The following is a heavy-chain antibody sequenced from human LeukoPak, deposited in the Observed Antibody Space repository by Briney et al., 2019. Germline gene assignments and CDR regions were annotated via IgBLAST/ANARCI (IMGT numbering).Heavy chain of an antibody. J-gene: IGHJ3*02. CDR3: ARGGSGYPGWRAFDAFDT. Sequence: SETLSLTCTVSGGSISSYYWSWIRQPPGKGLEWIGYIYYSGSTNYNPSLKSRVTISVDTSKNQFSLKLSSVTAADTAVYYCARGGSGYPGWRAFDAFDTWGQGTMVTVSS. CDR1: GGSISSYY. CDR2: IYYSGST. V-gene: IGHV4-59*01. D-gene: IGHD3-3*01.